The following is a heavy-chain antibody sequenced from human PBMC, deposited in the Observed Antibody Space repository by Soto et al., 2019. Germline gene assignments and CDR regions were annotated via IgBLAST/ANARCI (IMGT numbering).Heavy chain of an antibody. D-gene: IGHD5-18*01. V-gene: IGHV4-34*01. CDR2: INHSGST. Sequence: QVQLQQWGAGLLKPSETLSLTCAVYGGSFSGYYWSWIRQPPGKGLEWIGEINHSGSTNYNPSLKCRVTISVDTSKNQFSLKLSSVTAADTAVYYCARAGADTAMIYYYYGMDVWGQGTTVTVSS. CDR1: GGSFSGYY. CDR3: ARAGADTAMIYYYYGMDV. J-gene: IGHJ6*02.